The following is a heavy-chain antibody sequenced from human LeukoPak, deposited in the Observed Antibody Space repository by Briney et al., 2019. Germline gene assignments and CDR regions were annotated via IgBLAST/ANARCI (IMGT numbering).Heavy chain of an antibody. CDR1: GYTFTSCD. CDR2: MSPNSDNT. V-gene: IGHV1-8*01. CDR3: ARDYGGSSGWFDP. Sequence: ASVKVSCKASGYTFTSCDINWVRQATGQGLEWMGWMSPNSDNTGYAQKFQGRVTFTRDTSISTAYVELRSLTSEDTAVYYCARDYGGSSGWFDPWGQGTLVTVSS. J-gene: IGHJ5*02. D-gene: IGHD4-23*01.